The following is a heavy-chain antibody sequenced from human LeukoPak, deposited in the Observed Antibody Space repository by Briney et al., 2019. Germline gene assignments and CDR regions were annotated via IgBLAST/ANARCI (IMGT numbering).Heavy chain of an antibody. J-gene: IGHJ6*02. CDR1: GGSISSGGYY. Sequence: SETLSLTCTVSGGSISSGGYYWSWIRQHPGKGLEWIGYIYYSGSTYYNPSLKSRVTISVDTSKNQFSLKLSSVTAADTAVYYCAREGYDELGSYYGMDVWGQGTTVTVSS. CDR2: IYYSGST. D-gene: IGHD5-12*01. CDR3: AREGYDELGSYYGMDV. V-gene: IGHV4-31*03.